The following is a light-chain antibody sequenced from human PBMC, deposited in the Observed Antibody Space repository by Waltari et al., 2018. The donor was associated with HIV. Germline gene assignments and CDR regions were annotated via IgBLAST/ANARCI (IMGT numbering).Light chain of an antibody. V-gene: IGKV1D-12*01. CDR3: QQANSFPPGT. CDR2: AAS. Sequence: DIQMTQSTSSVSASVGDRVTITCRASQGIRSWLAWFQQKPGQAPKLLIYAASTLQSGVPSRFSGSGSVTDFTLTISSLQPEDFATYYCQQANSFPPGTFGGGTKVEIK. J-gene: IGKJ4*01. CDR1: QGIRSW.